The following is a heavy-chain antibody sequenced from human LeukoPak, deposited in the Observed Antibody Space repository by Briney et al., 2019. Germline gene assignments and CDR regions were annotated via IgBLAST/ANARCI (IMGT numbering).Heavy chain of an antibody. D-gene: IGHD6-13*01. CDR1: GFTFSSYS. Sequence: GGSLRLSCAASGFTFSSYSMNWVRQAPGKGLEWVSYISSSSSTIYYADSVEGRFTISRDNAKNSLYLQMNSLRAEDTAVYYCARAHHLIAAAGNIYYYYYMDVWGKGTTVTVSS. J-gene: IGHJ6*03. CDR2: ISSSSSTI. CDR3: ARAHHLIAAAGNIYYYYYMDV. V-gene: IGHV3-48*04.